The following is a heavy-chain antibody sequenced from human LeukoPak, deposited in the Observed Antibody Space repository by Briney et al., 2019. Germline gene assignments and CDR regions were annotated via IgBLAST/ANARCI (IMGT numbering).Heavy chain of an antibody. CDR2: IYYSGST. Sequence: SETLSLTCTVSGASIISDTYYWGWIRQPPGKGLEWIGSIYYSGSTYYSPSLKSRVTMSVDTSTNQFSLKLISVTASDTALYYCARNFYASSGYYLDDFYFDFWGQGTLVTVSS. CDR1: GASIISDTYY. J-gene: IGHJ4*02. D-gene: IGHD3-22*01. CDR3: ARNFYASSGYYLDDFYFDF. V-gene: IGHV4-39*07.